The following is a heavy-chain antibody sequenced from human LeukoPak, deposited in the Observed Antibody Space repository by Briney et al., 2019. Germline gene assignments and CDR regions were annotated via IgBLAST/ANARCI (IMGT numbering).Heavy chain of an antibody. CDR2: IMFLYNTP. CDR3: AIESDDYLVRGVTPH. CDR1: GGTFSSYA. Sequence: GASVKVSCKASGGTFSSYAVSWVRQAPGQGPEWIGRIMFLYNTPNYAQRFQGRVTITTDDSTRTGYMELRSLKSEDTATYYCAIESDDYLVRGVTPHWGQGTRVTVSS. V-gene: IGHV1-69*05. J-gene: IGHJ4*02. D-gene: IGHD3-10*01.